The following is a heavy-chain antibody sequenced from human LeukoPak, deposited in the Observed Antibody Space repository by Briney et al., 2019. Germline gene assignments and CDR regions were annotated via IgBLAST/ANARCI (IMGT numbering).Heavy chain of an antibody. CDR2: ISVYNGNT. Sequence: ASVKVSCKASGYTFANYGINWVRQAPGQGLEWMGWISVYNGNTNYAQNLQGRVTMTTDTSTSTAYMELKSLRSEDTAVYFCVRGYSFGPYGMDVWGQGTTVTVSS. CDR1: GYTFANYG. D-gene: IGHD2-15*01. CDR3: VRGYSFGPYGMDV. V-gene: IGHV1-18*01. J-gene: IGHJ6*02.